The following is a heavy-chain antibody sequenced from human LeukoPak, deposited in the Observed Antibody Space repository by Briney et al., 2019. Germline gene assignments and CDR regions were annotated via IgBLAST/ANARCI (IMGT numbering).Heavy chain of an antibody. D-gene: IGHD1-1*01. J-gene: IGHJ4*02. CDR3: ARVINNWNDIYFDY. Sequence: ASVKVSCKASGYTFTGYYMHWVRQAPGQGLEWMGWINPNSGGTNYAQKFQGRVTMTRDTSISTAYMELSRLRSDDTAVYYCARVINNWNDIYFDYWGQGTLVTVSS. V-gene: IGHV1-2*02. CDR1: GYTFTGYY. CDR2: INPNSGGT.